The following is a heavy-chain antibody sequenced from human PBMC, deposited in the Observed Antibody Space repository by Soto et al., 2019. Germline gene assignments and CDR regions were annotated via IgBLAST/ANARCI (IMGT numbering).Heavy chain of an antibody. CDR2: ICYSGST. V-gene: IGHV4-59*08. CDR3: ERHDRRGWSG. Sequence: QVQLQESGPGLVKPSETLSLTCTVSGASISSYYCSWIRQPPGKGLEWIGYICYSGSTNYNPSLKRRVPISVDTPKTQFSLKVRSETSADTAVYYCERHDRRGWSGWGQGTLVTVSS. D-gene: IGHD6-19*01. CDR1: GASISSYY. J-gene: IGHJ1*01.